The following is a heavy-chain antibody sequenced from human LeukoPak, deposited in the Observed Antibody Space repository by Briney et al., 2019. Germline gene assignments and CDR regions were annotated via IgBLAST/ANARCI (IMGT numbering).Heavy chain of an antibody. Sequence: GGSLRLSCAASGFTSSDHYIDWVRQAPGKGLEWVGRSKNKANNYITQYAAFVQGRFTISRDNSKSSLYLQINSLKTEDTAVYYCARDSSGQGDYWGQGTLVTVSS. CDR2: SKNKANNYIT. J-gene: IGHJ4*02. V-gene: IGHV3-72*01. CDR1: GFTSSDHY. CDR3: ARDSSGQGDY. D-gene: IGHD3-22*01.